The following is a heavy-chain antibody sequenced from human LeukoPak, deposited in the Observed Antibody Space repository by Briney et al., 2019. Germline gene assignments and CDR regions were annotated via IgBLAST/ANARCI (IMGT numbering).Heavy chain of an antibody. CDR1: GDTFTSYA. CDR3: ARGSSSWSLILDY. J-gene: IGHJ4*02. D-gene: IGHD6-13*01. V-gene: IGHV1-3*01. Sequence: ASVRVSCKASGDTFTSYAMHWGRQAPGQRREWMGWINAGNGNTKYSQKLQGRVTITRDTSASTAYMELSSLRSEDTAVYYCARGSSSWSLILDYWGQGTLVTVSS. CDR2: INAGNGNT.